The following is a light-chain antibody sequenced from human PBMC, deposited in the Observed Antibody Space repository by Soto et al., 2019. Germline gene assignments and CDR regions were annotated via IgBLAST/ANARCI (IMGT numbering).Light chain of an antibody. CDR1: QSVSSN. CDR2: GAS. J-gene: IGKJ2*02. Sequence: EIVMTQSPATLSVSPGERATLSCRASQSVSSNLACYQQKPGQAPRLLIYGASTSATGIPARFSGSRSGTEFTLTISSMQDEDFAVYYCQQYHNWPPWTFGQGTNLEIK. V-gene: IGKV3-15*01. CDR3: QQYHNWPPWT.